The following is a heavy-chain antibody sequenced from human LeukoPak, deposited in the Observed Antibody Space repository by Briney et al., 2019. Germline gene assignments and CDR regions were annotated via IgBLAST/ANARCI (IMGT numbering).Heavy chain of an antibody. J-gene: IGHJ5*02. CDR1: GGSISSTSYY. D-gene: IGHD2-21*02. CDR2: INYSGST. V-gene: IGHV4-39*01. Sequence: PSETLSLTCTVSGGSISSTSYYWGWIRQPPGKGLEWIGTINYSGSTYYNPSLKSRVTISVDTSKNQISLKLNSVTAADTAMHYCVRHGDLLSPFQTWGQGTLVTVSS. CDR3: VRHGDLLSPFQT.